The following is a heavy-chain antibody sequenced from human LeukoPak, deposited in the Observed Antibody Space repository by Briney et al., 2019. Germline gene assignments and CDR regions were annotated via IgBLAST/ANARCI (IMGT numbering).Heavy chain of an antibody. CDR1: GGSISSYY. CDR2: IYYSGST. J-gene: IGHJ4*02. CDR3: ARIEHFVFDY. D-gene: IGHD3-3*02. Sequence: SETLSLTCTVSGGSISSYYWSWIRQPPGKGLEWIGYIYYSGSTNDNPSLKSRVTISVDTSKNQFSLKLSSVTAADTAVYYCARIEHFVFDYWGQGTLVTVSS. V-gene: IGHV4-59*01.